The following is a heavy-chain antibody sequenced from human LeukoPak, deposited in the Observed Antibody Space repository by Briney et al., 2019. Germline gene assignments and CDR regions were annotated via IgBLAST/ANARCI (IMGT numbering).Heavy chain of an antibody. CDR3: AGPPQAGPFDY. V-gene: IGHV3-7*01. CDR2: IKPDGSET. D-gene: IGHD6-19*01. CDR1: GFTFSNYW. J-gene: IGHJ4*02. Sequence: PGGSLRLSCAASGFTFSNYWMSWVRQAPGKGLEWVGNIKPDGSETNYVDSLKGRFTISRDNTKNSLYLQMNSLRAEDTAVYYCAGPPQAGPFDYWGQGTLVTVSS.